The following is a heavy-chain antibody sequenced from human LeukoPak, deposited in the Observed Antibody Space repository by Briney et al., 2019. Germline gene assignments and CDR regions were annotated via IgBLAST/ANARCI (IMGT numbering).Heavy chain of an antibody. D-gene: IGHD3-10*01. CDR2: INPSGGST. Sequence: ASVKVSCKASGYTFTSYYMHWVRQAPGQGLEWMGIINPSGGSTSYAQKFQGRVTMTRDMSTSTDYMEPSSLRSEDTAVYYCARGGMVRDRRHFQFDYWGQGTLVTVSS. CDR1: GYTFTSYY. J-gene: IGHJ4*02. CDR3: ARGGMVRDRRHFQFDY. V-gene: IGHV1-46*01.